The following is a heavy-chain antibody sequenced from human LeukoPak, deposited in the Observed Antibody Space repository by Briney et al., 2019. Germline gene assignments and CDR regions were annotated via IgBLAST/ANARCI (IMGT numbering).Heavy chain of an antibody. V-gene: IGHV3-9*01. CDR3: AKDRYSSSWYYFDY. CDR1: GFTFSSYA. J-gene: IGHJ4*02. Sequence: GGSLRLSCAASGFTFSSYAMSWVRQAPGKGLEWVSGISWNSGSIGYADSVKGRFTISRDNAKNSLYLQMNSLRAEDTALYYCAKDRYSSSWYYFDYWGQGTLVTVSS. D-gene: IGHD6-13*01. CDR2: ISWNSGSI.